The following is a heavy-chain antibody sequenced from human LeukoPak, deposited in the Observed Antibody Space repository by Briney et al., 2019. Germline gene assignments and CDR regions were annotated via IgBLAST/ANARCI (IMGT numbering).Heavy chain of an antibody. J-gene: IGHJ4*02. V-gene: IGHV3-7*01. D-gene: IGHD1-26*01. CDR2: IKQDGREK. CDR3: ARGGGSYYVRDFDY. Sequence: GGSLRLSCAASGFTFSSYWMSWVRQAPGEGLEWVANIKQDGREKYYVDSVKGRFTISRDNAKTSLYLPMNSLRAEDTAVYYCARGGGSYYVRDFDYWGQGTLVTVSS. CDR1: GFTFSSYW.